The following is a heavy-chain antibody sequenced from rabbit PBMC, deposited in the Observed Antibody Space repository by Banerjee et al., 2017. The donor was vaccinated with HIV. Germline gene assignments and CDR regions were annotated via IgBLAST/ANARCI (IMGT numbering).Heavy chain of an antibody. CDR1: GFSFSSSYW. CDR2: IYADSGST. V-gene: IGHV1S45*01. CDR3: ARGGGGYAGYGHGDDAFDP. J-gene: IGHJ2*01. D-gene: IGHD7-1*01. Sequence: QEQLEESGGGLVKPEGSLTLTCKASGFSFSSSYWICWVRQAPGKGLEWIACIYADSGSTYYASWAKGRFTISKTSSTVDLKMTSLTAADTATHFCARGGGGYAGYGHGDDAFDPWGQGTLVTVS.